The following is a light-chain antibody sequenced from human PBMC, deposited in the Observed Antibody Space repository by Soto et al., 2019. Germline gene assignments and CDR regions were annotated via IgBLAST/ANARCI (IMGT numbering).Light chain of an antibody. Sequence: QSVLKQPPSVSGAPGQRVTISCTGSSSNIGAGYDVHWYQQLPGTAPKLLIYGNSNRPSGVPDRFSGSKSGTSASLAITGLQDEDEADYYCQSYDSSLSGYVFGTGTKLTVL. J-gene: IGLJ1*01. CDR1: SSNIGAGYD. CDR2: GNS. V-gene: IGLV1-40*01. CDR3: QSYDSSLSGYV.